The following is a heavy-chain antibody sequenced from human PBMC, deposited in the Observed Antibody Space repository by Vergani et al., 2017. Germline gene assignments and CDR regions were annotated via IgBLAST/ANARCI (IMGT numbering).Heavy chain of an antibody. D-gene: IGHD3-10*01. V-gene: IGHV3-23*01. CDR1: GFSFPGYA. J-gene: IGHJ4*02. Sequence: EVQLLESGGGLVQPGGSLRLSCEASGFSFPGYAMSWVRQAPGKGLEWVSSVSGSGGNTYYANSVKGRFTISRDNSKNTLYLQMNSLRAEDTAVYYCAKDRGFGELLGYFDYWGQGTLVTVSS. CDR3: AKDRGFGELLGYFDY. CDR2: VSGSGGNT.